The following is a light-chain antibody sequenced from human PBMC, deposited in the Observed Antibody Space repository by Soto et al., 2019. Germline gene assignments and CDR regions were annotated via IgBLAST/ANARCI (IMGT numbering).Light chain of an antibody. J-gene: IGKJ2*01. Sequence: DIQMTQSPSTLSASVGDRVTITCRASQSISNWLAWYQQKPGKAPRLLIYDASSLQSGVPSRFSGSGSGTDFTLTITSLQPDDFATYYCQQYHSYYTFGQGTKVDIK. CDR2: DAS. CDR3: QQYHSYYT. V-gene: IGKV1-5*01. CDR1: QSISNW.